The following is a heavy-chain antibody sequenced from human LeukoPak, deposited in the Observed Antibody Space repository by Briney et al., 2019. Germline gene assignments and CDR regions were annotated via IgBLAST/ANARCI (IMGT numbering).Heavy chain of an antibody. CDR1: GINVSSNY. CDR3: VTSTGQQFIPYDY. J-gene: IGHJ4*02. Sequence: GGSLRLSCAASGINVSSNYMTWIRQAPGKGLEWVSLIYGGDAAYYAESVRGRFMISRDNLKNTSFLQMNSLRVEDTAVYYCVTSTGQQFIPYDYWGQGTHVTVFS. CDR2: IYGGDAA. V-gene: IGHV3-66*02. D-gene: IGHD6-13*01.